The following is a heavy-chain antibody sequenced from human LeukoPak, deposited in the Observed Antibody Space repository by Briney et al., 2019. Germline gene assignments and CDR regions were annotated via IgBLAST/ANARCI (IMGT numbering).Heavy chain of an antibody. CDR1: GGTFSSYA. Sequence: SVKVSCKASGGTFSSYAISWVRQAPGQGLEWMGGIIPIFGTANYAQKFQGRVTITTDESTSTAYMELSSLRSEDTAVYYCASAYYDSSGYFVPRDWGQGTLVTVSS. V-gene: IGHV1-69*05. J-gene: IGHJ4*02. CDR2: IIPIFGTA. D-gene: IGHD3-22*01. CDR3: ASAYYDSSGYFVPRD.